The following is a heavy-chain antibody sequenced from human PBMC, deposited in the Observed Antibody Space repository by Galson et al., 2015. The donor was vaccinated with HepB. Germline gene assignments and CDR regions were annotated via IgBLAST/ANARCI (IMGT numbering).Heavy chain of an antibody. CDR1: GFTFSSYS. Sequence: SLRLSCAASGFTFSSYSMNWVRQAPGKGLEWVSSISSSSSYIYYADSVKGRFTISRDNAKNSLYLQMNSLRAEDTAVYYCARDREVTYGVFDYWGQGTLVTVSS. CDR2: ISSSSSYI. D-gene: IGHD2-21*02. J-gene: IGHJ4*02. CDR3: ARDREVTYGVFDY. V-gene: IGHV3-21*01.